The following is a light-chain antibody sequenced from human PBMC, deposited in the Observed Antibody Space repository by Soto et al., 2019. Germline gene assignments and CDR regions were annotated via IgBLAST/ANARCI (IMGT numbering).Light chain of an antibody. CDR3: CSYAGSSTLDV. CDR2: AVR. CDR1: SSDVGAYNF. Sequence: QSVLTQPHSVSGSPGESVTISCTGTSSDVGAYNFVSWYQQHPGKAPRLLIYAVRKRPAVAPDRFSGSKSGNTASLTISGLQVEDEADYYCCSYAGSSTLDVFGTGTKVTVL. V-gene: IGLV2-11*01. J-gene: IGLJ1*01.